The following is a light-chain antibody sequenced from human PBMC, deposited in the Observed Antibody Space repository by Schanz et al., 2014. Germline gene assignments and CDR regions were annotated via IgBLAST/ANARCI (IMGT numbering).Light chain of an antibody. CDR3: SSYADNNKEL. V-gene: IGLV2-18*02. CDR1: SSDVGSYNR. Sequence: QSALTQPPSVSGSPGQSVTISCTGTSSDVGSYNRVSWYQQPPGTAPKLMIYEVSNRPSGVPDRFSGSKSGNTASLTVSGLQAEDEADYHCSSYADNNKELFGGGTKLTVL. J-gene: IGLJ3*02. CDR2: EVS.